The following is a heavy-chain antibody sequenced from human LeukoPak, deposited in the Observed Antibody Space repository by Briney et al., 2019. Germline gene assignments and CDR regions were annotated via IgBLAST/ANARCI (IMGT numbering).Heavy chain of an antibody. D-gene: IGHD3-22*01. CDR1: GYTFTSYG. CDR2: ISAYNGNT. J-gene: IGHJ4*02. V-gene: IGHV1-18*01. Sequence: ASVKVSCKASGYTFTSYGISWVRQAPGQGLEWMGWISAYNGNTNYAQKLQGRVTMTTDTSTSTAYMELRSLRSDDTAVYYCAREYDSSGYQYYFDYWGQGTLVTVSS. CDR3: AREYDSSGYQYYFDY.